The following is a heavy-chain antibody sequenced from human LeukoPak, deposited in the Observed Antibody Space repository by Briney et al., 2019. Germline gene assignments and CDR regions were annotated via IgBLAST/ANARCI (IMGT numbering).Heavy chain of an antibody. CDR1: GFTFSSYG. V-gene: IGHV3-30*18. CDR2: ISYDGSNK. J-gene: IGHJ6*02. Sequence: QPGGSLRLSCAASGFTFSSYGMHWVRQAPGKGLEWVAVISYDGSNKYYADSVKGRFTISRDNSKNTLYLQMNSLRAEDTAVYYCAKDQRAMVLWDYGMDVWGQGTTVTVSS. CDR3: AKDQRAMVLWDYGMDV. D-gene: IGHD5-18*01.